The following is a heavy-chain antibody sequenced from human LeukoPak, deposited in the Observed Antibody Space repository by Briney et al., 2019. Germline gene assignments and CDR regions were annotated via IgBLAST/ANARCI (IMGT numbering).Heavy chain of an antibody. V-gene: IGHV4-30-2*01. CDR1: GGSISSGGYS. J-gene: IGHJ4*02. CDR2: IYHSGST. Sequence: PSETLSLTCAVSGGSISSGGYSWSWIRQPPGTGLEWIGYIYHSGSTYYNPSLKSRVTISVDTSKNQFSLKLSSVTAADTAVYYCARDRYGSYYDSSGYTYYFDYWGQGTLVTVSS. CDR3: ARDRYGSYYDSSGYTYYFDY. D-gene: IGHD3-22*01.